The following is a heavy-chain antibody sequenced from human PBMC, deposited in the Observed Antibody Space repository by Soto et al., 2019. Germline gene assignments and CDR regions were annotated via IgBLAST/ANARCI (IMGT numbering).Heavy chain of an antibody. CDR1: GYRFTSYG. J-gene: IGHJ6*02. CDR3: AMVDVYVTPSPQDV. D-gene: IGHD3-16*01. V-gene: IGHV1-18*01. CDR2: ISAYNGNT. Sequence: QVQLVQSGAEVKNPGASVKVSCKASGYRFTSYGIGWVRQAPGQGLEWMGWISAYNGNTNYAQNLQGRVTLTTDTSTSTAYMELRSLRSNDTAVYYCAMVDVYVTPSPQDVWGQGTTVTVSS.